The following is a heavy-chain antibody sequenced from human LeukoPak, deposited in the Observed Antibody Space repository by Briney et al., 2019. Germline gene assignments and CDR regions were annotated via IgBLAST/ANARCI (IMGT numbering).Heavy chain of an antibody. V-gene: IGHV3-30-3*01. D-gene: IGHD1-26*01. CDR2: ISYDGNNK. CDR3: ARPSGSYYNLYYFDY. CDR1: GFTFTTYA. Sequence: GGSLRLSCAASGFTFTTYALHWVRQAPGKGLEWVAVISYDGNNKYYADSVKGRFTISRDNSKNTLYLQMNSLRPEDTAVYYCARPSGSYYNLYYFDYWGQGTLVTVSS. J-gene: IGHJ4*02.